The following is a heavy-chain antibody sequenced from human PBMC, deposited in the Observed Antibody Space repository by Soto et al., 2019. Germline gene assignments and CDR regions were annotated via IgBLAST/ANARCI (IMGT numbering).Heavy chain of an antibody. CDR1: GGTFNSYS. V-gene: IGHV1-69*01. Sequence: QVQLVQSGAEVKKPGSSVRVSCKASGGTFNSYSLSWVRQAPGQGLEWMGRIIPISGIVNYAQKFQGRVTITADDSTSTAYMELTRLRSEDTARYYCARVRKYQKMFSTYYAMDVWGKGTKVIVSS. D-gene: IGHD2-2*01. CDR2: IIPISGIV. J-gene: IGHJ6*04. CDR3: ARVRKYQKMFSTYYAMDV.